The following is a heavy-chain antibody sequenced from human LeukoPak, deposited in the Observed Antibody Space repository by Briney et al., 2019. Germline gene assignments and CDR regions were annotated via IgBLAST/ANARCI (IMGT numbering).Heavy chain of an antibody. CDR3: AKALTAMVIYFDY. J-gene: IGHJ4*02. CDR2: ISGSGGST. Sequence: ISGSGGSTYYADSVKGRFTISRDNSKNTLYLQMNSLRAEDTAVYYCAKALTAMVIYFDYWGQGTLVTVSS. V-gene: IGHV3-23*01. D-gene: IGHD5-18*01.